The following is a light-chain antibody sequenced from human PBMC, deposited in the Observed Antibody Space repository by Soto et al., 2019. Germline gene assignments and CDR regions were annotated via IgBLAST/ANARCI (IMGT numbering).Light chain of an antibody. V-gene: IGLV2-8*01. CDR2: AVS. CDR1: SSDIGSYNH. Sequence: QSALAQPPSASGSPGQSVTISCTGTSSDIGSYNHVAWYQQFPGKSPKLMIYAVSDRPSGVSDRFSGSKSGITASLTISGLQTEDEADYYCISYTDRQSDLFGTGTKVTVL. J-gene: IGLJ1*01. CDR3: ISYTDRQSDL.